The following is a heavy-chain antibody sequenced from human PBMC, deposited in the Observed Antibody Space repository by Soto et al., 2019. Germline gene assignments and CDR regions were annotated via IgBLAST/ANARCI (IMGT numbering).Heavy chain of an antibody. CDR3: ARDKREWLLPYYYGMDV. CDR2: IYYSGST. Sequence: SETLSLTCTVSGGSISSYYWSWIRQPPGKGLEWIGYIYYSGSTNYNPSLKSRVTISVDTSKNQFSLKLSSVTAADTAVYYCARDKREWLLPYYYGMDVWGQGTTVTVSS. D-gene: IGHD3-3*01. J-gene: IGHJ6*02. V-gene: IGHV4-59*01. CDR1: GGSISSYY.